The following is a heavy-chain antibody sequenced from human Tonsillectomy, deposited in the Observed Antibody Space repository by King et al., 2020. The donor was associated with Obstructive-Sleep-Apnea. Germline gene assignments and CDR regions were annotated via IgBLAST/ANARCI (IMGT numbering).Heavy chain of an antibody. CDR1: GGSITSGDYY. Sequence: VQLQESGPGLVKPSQTLSLTCTVSGGSITSGDYYWSWIRQPPGKGLEWIGSTYYNPSLKSRVTISVDTSKNQFSLKLSSVTAADTAVYYCATSFRFEAEYFHHWGQGTLVTVSS. J-gene: IGHJ1*01. V-gene: IGHV4-30-4*01. D-gene: IGHD3-10*01. CDR2: ST. CDR3: ATSFRFEAEYFHH.